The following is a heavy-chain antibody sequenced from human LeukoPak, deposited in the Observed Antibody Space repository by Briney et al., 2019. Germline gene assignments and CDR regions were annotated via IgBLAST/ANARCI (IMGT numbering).Heavy chain of an antibody. CDR1: GFAFSRYA. D-gene: IGHD4-17*01. CDR3: VKDLGDDYENAFDF. J-gene: IGHJ3*01. Sequence: TGGSLRLSCEASGFAFSRYAMSWVRHPPGRGLEWVSSVSGSGESTFYAASVKRRFTISRDNSKNTVYLQMNSLRAEDTAPYYCVKDLGDDYENAFDFWGQGTLVTASS. CDR2: VSGSGEST. V-gene: IGHV3-23*01.